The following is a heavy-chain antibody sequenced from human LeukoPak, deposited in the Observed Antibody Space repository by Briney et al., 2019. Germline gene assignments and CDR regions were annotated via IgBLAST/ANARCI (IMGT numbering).Heavy chain of an antibody. D-gene: IGHD3-10*01. V-gene: IGHV4-39*01. J-gene: IGHJ3*02. CDR3: AGEPYGSGSFLGAFDI. CDR1: DDSIRSSAYY. Sequence: SETLSLTCAVSDDSIRSSAYYWGWIRQPPGKGLEWIGSIYYSGSTYYNPSLKSRVPISIDTSKNQFSLKLSSVTATDTAVYYCAGEPYGSGSFLGAFDIWGQGTMVTVSS. CDR2: IYYSGST.